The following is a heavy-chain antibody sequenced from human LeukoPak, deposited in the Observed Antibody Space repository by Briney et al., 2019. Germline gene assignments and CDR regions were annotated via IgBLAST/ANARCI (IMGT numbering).Heavy chain of an antibody. CDR2: IKQDGSEK. J-gene: IGHJ4*02. Sequence: PGGSLRLSCAASGFTFRSYWMSWVRQAPGKGLEWVANIKQDGSEKYYVDSVKGRFTISRDNAKNSLYLQMNSLRAEDTAVYYCARANVVVSLYDYWGQGTLVTVSS. CDR1: GFTFRSYW. D-gene: IGHD2-15*01. CDR3: ARANVVVSLYDY. V-gene: IGHV3-7*01.